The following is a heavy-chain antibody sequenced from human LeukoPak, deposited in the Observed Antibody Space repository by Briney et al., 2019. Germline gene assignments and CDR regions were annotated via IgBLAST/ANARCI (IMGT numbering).Heavy chain of an antibody. Sequence: GGSLRLSCAASGFTFSNAWMHWVRQAPGKGLEWVSRIESDGSRTRYAESVKGRFTISRDNAKNMLYLQMNSLSAEDTAVYYCARDTYYYNSSASYHYYYGMDVWGQGTTVTVSS. V-gene: IGHV3-74*01. J-gene: IGHJ6*02. CDR1: GFTFSNAW. CDR2: IESDGSRT. D-gene: IGHD3-22*01. CDR3: ARDTYYYNSSASYHYYYGMDV.